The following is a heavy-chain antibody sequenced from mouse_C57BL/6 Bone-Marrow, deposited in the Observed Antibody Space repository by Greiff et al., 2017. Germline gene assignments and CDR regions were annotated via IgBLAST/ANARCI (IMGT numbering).Heavy chain of an antibody. V-gene: IGHV5-6*01. D-gene: IGHD1-1*01. J-gene: IGHJ1*03. CDR3: ARHADYYYGSSRYWYFDV. CDR1: GFTFSSYG. Sequence: DVHLVESGGDLVKPGGSLKLSCAASGFTFSSYGMSWVRQTPDKRLEWVATISSGGSYTYYPDSVKGRFTISRDNAKNTLYLQMSSLKSEDTAMYYCARHADYYYGSSRYWYFDVWGTGTTVTVSS. CDR2: ISSGGSYT.